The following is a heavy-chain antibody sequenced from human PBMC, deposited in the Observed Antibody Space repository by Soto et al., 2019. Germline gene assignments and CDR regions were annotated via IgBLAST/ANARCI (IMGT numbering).Heavy chain of an antibody. CDR1: GFTFSNYA. J-gene: IGHJ4*02. D-gene: IGHD2-15*01. CDR2: ISSSGGST. V-gene: IGHV3-23*01. Sequence: EVQLLESGGGLVQPGGSLRLSCATSGFTFSNYAMSWVRQAPGKGLEWVSGISSSGGSTFYADSVKGRFTISRDNSKNTLFRQMNSLRAEDTAAYFCARDPNCSGGTCYSPYFDYWGQGTLVTVSS. CDR3: ARDPNCSGGTCYSPYFDY.